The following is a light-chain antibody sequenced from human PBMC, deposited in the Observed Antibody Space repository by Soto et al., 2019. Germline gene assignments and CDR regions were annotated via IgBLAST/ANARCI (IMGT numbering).Light chain of an antibody. Sequence: QAVVTQTPSVSGAPGQRVTISCTGSSSNIGAGYDVHWYQQLPGTTPKLLIYANTNRPSGAPDRFSGSKSGTSASLAITGLQAEDEADYYCQSYDSSLSGSVFGGGTKVTVL. J-gene: IGLJ3*02. CDR1: SSNIGAGYD. CDR2: ANT. CDR3: QSYDSSLSGSV. V-gene: IGLV1-40*01.